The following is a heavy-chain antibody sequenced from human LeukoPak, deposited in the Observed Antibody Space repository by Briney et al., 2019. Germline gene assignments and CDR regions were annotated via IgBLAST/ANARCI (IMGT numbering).Heavy chain of an antibody. D-gene: IGHD3-10*02. CDR3: AELGITMIGGV. J-gene: IGHJ6*04. V-gene: IGHV3-48*03. CDR1: GFTFSSYE. Sequence: AGGSLRLSCAASGFTFSSYEMNWVRRAPGKGLEWVPYISSSGSTIYYADSVKGRFTISRDNAKNSLYLQMNSLRAEDTAVYYCAELGITMIGGVWGKGTTVTISS. CDR2: ISSSGSTI.